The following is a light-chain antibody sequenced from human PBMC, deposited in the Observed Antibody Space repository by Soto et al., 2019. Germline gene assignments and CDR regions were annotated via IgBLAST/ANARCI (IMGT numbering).Light chain of an antibody. CDR1: TGAVTSGHY. V-gene: IGLV7-46*01. CDR3: SLSYDGARI. CDR2: DAT. J-gene: IGLJ2*01. Sequence: QAVVTQEPSLTVSPGETVTLTCGSSTGAVTSGHYPHWIQQKPGQAPRTLIYDATNKQSRTPARFSASLLGGKAALTPSGAQPQGGGDYYCSLSYDGARIFGGGTKLTVL.